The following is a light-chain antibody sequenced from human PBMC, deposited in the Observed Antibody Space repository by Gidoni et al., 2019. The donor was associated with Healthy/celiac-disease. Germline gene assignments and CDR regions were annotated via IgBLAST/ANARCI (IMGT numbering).Light chain of an antibody. CDR3: QQYNSYQYT. CDR2: KAS. Sequence: DIHMTQSPSSLPASVVDRVTITCRASQSISSWLAWYQQKPGKAPKLLIYKASSLESGVPSRFSGSGSGTEFTLTISSLQPDDFATYYCQQYNSYQYTFGQGTKLEIK. J-gene: IGKJ2*01. CDR1: QSISSW. V-gene: IGKV1-5*03.